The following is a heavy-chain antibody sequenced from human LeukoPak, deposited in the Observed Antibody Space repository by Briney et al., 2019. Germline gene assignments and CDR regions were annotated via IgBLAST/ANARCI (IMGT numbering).Heavy chain of an antibody. Sequence: NPGGYLRLSCTAAGFTFNSYSMNWVRQAPGKGLEWVARIKSKTDGGTTDYAAPVKGRFTISRDDSKNTLYLQMNSLKTEDTAVYYCSTTYYYDSSEGYWGQGTLVTVSS. D-gene: IGHD3-22*01. J-gene: IGHJ4*02. CDR1: GFTFNSYS. CDR2: IKSKTDGGTT. V-gene: IGHV3-15*07. CDR3: STTYYYDSSEGY.